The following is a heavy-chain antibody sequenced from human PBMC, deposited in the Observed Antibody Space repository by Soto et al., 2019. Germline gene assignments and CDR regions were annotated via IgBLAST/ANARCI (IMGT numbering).Heavy chain of an antibody. CDR1: GFTFSSYG. D-gene: IGHD1-7*01. CDR2: SSATGAGT. V-gene: IGHV3-23*01. Sequence: EVQLLESGGGLVQPGGSLRLSCAASGFTFSSYGMTWVRQAPGKGLEWVSFSSATGAGTYYADSVKGGFTISRDNSKKTLYLQMTSLRADDTAVYYCAKDRRAGGNYGFYSDFWGQGALVIVSS. CDR3: AKDRRAGGNYGFYSDF. J-gene: IGHJ4*02.